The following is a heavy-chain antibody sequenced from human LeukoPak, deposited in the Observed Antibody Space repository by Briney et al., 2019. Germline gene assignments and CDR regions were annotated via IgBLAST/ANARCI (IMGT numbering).Heavy chain of an antibody. Sequence: GGSLRLSCAASGFTFCSYSMNWVRQAPGKGLEWVSSISSSSSYIYYADSVKGRFTISRDNAKNSLYLQMNSLRAEDTAVYYCARGVNYYYYGMDVWGQGTTVTVSS. D-gene: IGHD3-3*01. CDR2: ISSSSSYI. CDR3: ARGVNYYYYGMDV. J-gene: IGHJ6*02. CDR1: GFTFCSYS. V-gene: IGHV3-21*01.